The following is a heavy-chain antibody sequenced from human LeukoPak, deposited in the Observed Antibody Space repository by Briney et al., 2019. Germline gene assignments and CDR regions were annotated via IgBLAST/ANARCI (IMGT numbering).Heavy chain of an antibody. Sequence: GGSLRLSCAASGFTFSSYAMHWVRQAPGKGLEWVAVISYDGSNKYYADSVKGRFTISRDNFKNTLYLQMNSLRAEDTAVYYCARSDTAMVLEFDYWGQGTLVTVSS. V-gene: IGHV3-30-3*01. D-gene: IGHD5-18*01. CDR3: ARSDTAMVLEFDY. CDR2: ISYDGSNK. J-gene: IGHJ4*02. CDR1: GFTFSSYA.